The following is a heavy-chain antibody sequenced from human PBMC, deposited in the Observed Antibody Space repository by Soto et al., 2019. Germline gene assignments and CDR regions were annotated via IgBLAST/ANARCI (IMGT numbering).Heavy chain of an antibody. Sequence: GASVKVSCKASGYTFANYGLTWVRQAPGQGLEWMGWINADNGNTKYSQNLQGRVTLTTDTSTTTGYMELRSLRSDDTAVYYCARGTGVESSTSLGFWGQGTLVTVSS. D-gene: IGHD2-2*01. CDR3: ARGTGVESSTSLGF. J-gene: IGHJ4*02. CDR1: GYTFANYG. CDR2: INADNGNT. V-gene: IGHV1-18*04.